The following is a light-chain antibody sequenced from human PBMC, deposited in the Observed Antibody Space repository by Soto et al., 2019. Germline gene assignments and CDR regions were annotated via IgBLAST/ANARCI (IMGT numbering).Light chain of an antibody. J-gene: IGKJ1*01. CDR1: QSFSSSY. Sequence: EIVLTQSACTLSLSPGERATLSWGASQSFSSSYLAWYQQKPGQAPRLLIYGASSRXTGIPDRFSGSGSGTDFTLTSRRLEPEDFAVYYCQQYGSSPWTFGQGTKVDIK. V-gene: IGKV3-20*01. CDR2: GAS. CDR3: QQYGSSPWT.